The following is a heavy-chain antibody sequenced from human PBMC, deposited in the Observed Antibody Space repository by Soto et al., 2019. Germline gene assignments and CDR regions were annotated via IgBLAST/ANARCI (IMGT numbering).Heavy chain of an antibody. Sequence: PSQTLSLTCVISGDSVSSNNVAWNWIRQSPSRGLEWLGRTYYRSKWYNNYAVSVKSRTTINADTSKNQFSLQLASVTPEDTAVYYCARGINSATDIWGQGTMVTVSS. D-gene: IGHD1-26*01. CDR2: TYYRSKWYN. CDR1: GDSVSSNNVA. J-gene: IGHJ3*02. V-gene: IGHV6-1*01. CDR3: ARGINSATDI.